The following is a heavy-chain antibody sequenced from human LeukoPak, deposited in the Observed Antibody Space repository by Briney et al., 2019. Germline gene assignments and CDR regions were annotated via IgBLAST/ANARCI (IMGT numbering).Heavy chain of an antibody. CDR2: IYNSGST. CDR3: ARWGTYASTSNWFDP. CDR1: GYSISSDYY. J-gene: IGHJ5*02. Sequence: SETLSLTCTVSGYSISSDYYWAWIRQSPGRGLEGIGYIYNSGSTYYNPSLKSRVTISVDTSKNQFSLRLSSVTAADTAVYYCARWGTYASTSNWFDPWGQGTLVTVSS. D-gene: IGHD2-2*01. V-gene: IGHV4-38-2*02.